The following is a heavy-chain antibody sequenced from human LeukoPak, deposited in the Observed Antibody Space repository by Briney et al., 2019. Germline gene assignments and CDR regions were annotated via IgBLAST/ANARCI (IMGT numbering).Heavy chain of an antibody. Sequence: GGSLRLSCAASGFTFNSYWMSWVRQAPGKGLEWVANIKQDGSDKYYVDSVKGRFTISRDNAKNSLYLQMNSLRAEDTAVYYCARDVKPPYYCSSSCYYPPYYMDVWGKGTTVTASS. CDR3: ARDVKPPYYCSSSCYYPPYYMDV. D-gene: IGHD2-2*01. CDR2: IKQDGSDK. J-gene: IGHJ6*03. CDR1: GFTFNSYW. V-gene: IGHV3-7*01.